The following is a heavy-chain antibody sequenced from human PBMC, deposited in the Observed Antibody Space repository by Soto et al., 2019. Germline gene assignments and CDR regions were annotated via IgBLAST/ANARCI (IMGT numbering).Heavy chain of an antibody. CDR1: GGTFSSYA. Sequence: ASVKVSCKASGGTFSSYAISWVRQAPGQGLEWMGGIIPIFGTANYAQKFQGRVTMTRDTSTSTVYMELSSLRSEDTAVYYCARSIDSWGQGTLVTVSS. J-gene: IGHJ5*01. V-gene: IGHV1-69*05. CDR3: ARSIDS. CDR2: IIPIFGTA.